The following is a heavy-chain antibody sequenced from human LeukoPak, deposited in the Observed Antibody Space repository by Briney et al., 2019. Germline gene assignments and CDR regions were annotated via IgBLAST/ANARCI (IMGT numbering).Heavy chain of an antibody. CDR2: ISGSGGST. D-gene: IGHD6-13*01. V-gene: IGHV3-23*01. Sequence: PGGTLRLSCAASGFTFSSYGMSWVRQAPGKGLEWVSAISGSGGSTYYADSVKGRFTISRDNSKNTLYLQMNSLRAEDTAVYYCAKAKVAAAGTVLGLDYWGQGTLVTVSS. J-gene: IGHJ4*02. CDR3: AKAKVAAAGTVLGLDY. CDR1: GFTFSSYG.